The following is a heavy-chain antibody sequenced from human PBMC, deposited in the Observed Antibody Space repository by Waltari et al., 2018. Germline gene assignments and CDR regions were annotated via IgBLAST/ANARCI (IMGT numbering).Heavy chain of an antibody. CDR3: TRDVYGSGGDYFEP. Sequence: QLEESGGGLVKSGGSLRLSCSASGFTFSSGGMNWVRQAPGKGLEWIASISSGSTYIFYADAVRGRFTISRDDAKDSLYLKVDSLRAEDTGVYYCTRDVYGSGGDYFEPWGQGTLVTVSS. CDR1: GFTFSSGG. D-gene: IGHD6-19*01. J-gene: IGHJ4*02. CDR2: ISSGSTYI. V-gene: IGHV3-21*02.